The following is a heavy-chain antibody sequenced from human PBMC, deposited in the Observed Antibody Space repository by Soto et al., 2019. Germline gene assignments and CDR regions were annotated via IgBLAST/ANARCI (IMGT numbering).Heavy chain of an antibody. D-gene: IGHD2-15*01. J-gene: IGHJ6*02. V-gene: IGHV3-15*07. CDR1: GLHISNAW. CDR3: TTGSVAGV. Sequence: EVQLVESGGGHIQPGGSLRHSCAASGLHISNAWMNWVRQAPGKGLEWVGRIKTKGEGGPTDYPAAVKGRFIVSRDDSQNTLHLQMNSLKIEDTAVYYCTTGSVAGVWGQGTAVIVSS. CDR2: IKTKGEGGPT.